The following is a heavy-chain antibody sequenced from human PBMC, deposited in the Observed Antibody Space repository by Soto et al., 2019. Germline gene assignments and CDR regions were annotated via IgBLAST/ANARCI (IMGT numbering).Heavy chain of an antibody. Sequence: QVQLVESGGGVVQPGRSLRLSCAASGFTFSSYGMHWVRQAPGKGLEWVAVISYDGSNKYYADSVKGRFTISRDNSKNTLDLQMNSLRAEDTAVYYCAKHFAEGPAFDIWGQGTMVTVSS. J-gene: IGHJ3*02. D-gene: IGHD3-3*02. CDR1: GFTFSSYG. V-gene: IGHV3-30*18. CDR2: ISYDGSNK. CDR3: AKHFAEGPAFDI.